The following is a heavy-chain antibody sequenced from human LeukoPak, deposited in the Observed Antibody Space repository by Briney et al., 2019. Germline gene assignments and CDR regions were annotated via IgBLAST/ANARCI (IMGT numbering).Heavy chain of an antibody. J-gene: IGHJ4*02. Sequence: GGSLRLSCAASGFTVSSNYMSWVRQAPGKGLEWVSVIYSGGSTYYADSVKGRFTISRDNSKNTLYLQINSLRAEDTAVYYCARAKYSSFPFDYWGQGTLVTVSS. CDR3: ARAKYSSFPFDY. D-gene: IGHD6-6*01. CDR2: IYSGGST. V-gene: IGHV3-53*01. CDR1: GFTVSSNY.